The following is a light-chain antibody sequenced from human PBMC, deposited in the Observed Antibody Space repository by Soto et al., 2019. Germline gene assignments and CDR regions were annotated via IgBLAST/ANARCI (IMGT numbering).Light chain of an antibody. V-gene: IGKV1-27*01. Sequence: DIQMTQSPSSLSASVGDRVTITCRASQGISNYLALYQQKPGRVPKLLIYAASTLQSGVPSRFSGSGSGTDVTLTISSLQPEDVATYYCQKYNSAPRTFGQGTKVEIK. CDR1: QGISNY. J-gene: IGKJ1*01. CDR3: QKYNSAPRT. CDR2: AAS.